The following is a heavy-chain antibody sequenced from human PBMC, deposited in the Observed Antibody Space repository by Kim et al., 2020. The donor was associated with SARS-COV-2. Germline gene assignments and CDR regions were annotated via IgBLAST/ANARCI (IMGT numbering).Heavy chain of an antibody. CDR2: VNTEEKGP. V-gene: IGHV3-74*01. D-gene: IGHD4-17*01. J-gene: IGHJ4*02. Sequence: GGSLRLSCAASGVAFRNHWMHWGRQAPGKGLGAVARVNTEEKGPHYADSVKGRFTISRDDAKSTLYLEMNSLRADDTAVYYCVRGTIDYPGTDYWGQGTLVTVAS. CDR3: VRGTIDYPGTDY. CDR1: GVAFRNHW.